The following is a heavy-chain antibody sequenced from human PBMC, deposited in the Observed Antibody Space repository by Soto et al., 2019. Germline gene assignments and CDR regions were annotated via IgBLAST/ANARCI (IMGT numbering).Heavy chain of an antibody. CDR1: GGSISSGGYS. D-gene: IGHD2-2*01. V-gene: IGHV4-30-2*01. J-gene: IGHJ5*02. CDR3: ARGGYCSSTSCSRNWFDP. Sequence: LSLTCAVSGGSISSGGYSWSWIRQPPGKGLEWIGYIYHSGSTYYNPSLKSRVTISVDRSKNQFSLKLSSVTAADTAVYYCARGGYCSSTSCSRNWFDPWGQGTLVTVSS. CDR2: IYHSGST.